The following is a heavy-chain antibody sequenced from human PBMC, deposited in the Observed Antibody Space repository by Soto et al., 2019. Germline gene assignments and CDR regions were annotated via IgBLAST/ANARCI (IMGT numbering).Heavy chain of an antibody. CDR3: ARESAASHFDY. J-gene: IGHJ4*02. V-gene: IGHV4-59*13. CDR1: GGSISSYY. D-gene: IGHD3-3*01. CDR2: IYYSGST. Sequence: SETLSLTCTVSGGSISSYYWSWIRQPPGKGLEWIGYIYYSGSTNYNPSLKSRVTISVDTSKNQFSLKLSSVTAADTAVYYCARESAASHFDYWGQGTLVTVSS.